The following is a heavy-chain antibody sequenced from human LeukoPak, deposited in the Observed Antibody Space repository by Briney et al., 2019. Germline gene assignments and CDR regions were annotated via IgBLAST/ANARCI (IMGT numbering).Heavy chain of an antibody. D-gene: IGHD3-22*01. CDR2: IIPIFGTA. CDR3: ARARYYDSSGYPNFDY. CDR1: GGTFSSYA. Sequence: GASVKVSCKASGGTFSSYAISWVRQAPGQGLEWMGGIIPIFGTANYAQKFQGRVTITTDESTSTAYMELSSLRSEDTAVYYCARARYYDSSGYPNFDYWGQGTLVTVSS. J-gene: IGHJ4*02. V-gene: IGHV1-69*05.